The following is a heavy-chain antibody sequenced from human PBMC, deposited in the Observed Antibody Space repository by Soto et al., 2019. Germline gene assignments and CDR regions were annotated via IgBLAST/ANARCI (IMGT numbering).Heavy chain of an antibody. Sequence: QVQLQESGRGLVKPSDTLSLTCTVSGGSISSYYWSWIRQPPGKGLEWIGYIYYSGSTNYNPSLKSRVTISVDTSKNQFSLKLSSVTAADTAVYYCARRYSSAFDIWGQGTMVTVSS. CDR3: ARRYSSAFDI. CDR1: GGSISSYY. V-gene: IGHV4-59*08. CDR2: IYYSGST. J-gene: IGHJ3*02. D-gene: IGHD6-13*01.